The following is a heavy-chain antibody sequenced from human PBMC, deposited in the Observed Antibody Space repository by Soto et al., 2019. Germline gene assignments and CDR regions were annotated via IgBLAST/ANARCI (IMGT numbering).Heavy chain of an antibody. Sequence: PGESLKISCKGSGYSFTSYWIGWVRQMPGKGLEWMGIIYPGDSDTRYSPSLQGQVTISADKSISTAYLQWSSLKASDTAMYYCARRYYYDSSGYYPFDYWGQGTLVTVSS. CDR3: ARRYYYDSSGYYPFDY. CDR2: IYPGDSDT. V-gene: IGHV5-51*01. D-gene: IGHD3-22*01. CDR1: GYSFTSYW. J-gene: IGHJ4*02.